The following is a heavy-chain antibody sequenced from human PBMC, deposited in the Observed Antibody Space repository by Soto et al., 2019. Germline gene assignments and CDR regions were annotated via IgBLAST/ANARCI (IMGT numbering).Heavy chain of an antibody. J-gene: IGHJ4*02. D-gene: IGHD1-26*01. CDR3: ARSGSYGGGYFDY. V-gene: IGHV4-4*02. Sequence: QVQLQESGPGLVKPSGTLSLTCAVSGGSISSSNWWSWVRQPPGKGLEWIGEIYHSGSTNYNPSRKRRVTIAVDQAKNQCALKLSSVSAADTAVYYCARSGSYGGGYFDYWGQGTLVTVSS. CDR2: IYHSGST. CDR1: GGSISSSNW.